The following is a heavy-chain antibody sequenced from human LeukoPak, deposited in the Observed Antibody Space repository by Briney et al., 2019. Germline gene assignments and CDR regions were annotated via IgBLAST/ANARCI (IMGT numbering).Heavy chain of an antibody. D-gene: IGHD3-22*01. Sequence: PSETLSLTCTVSGGSISSYYWSWIRQPPGKGLEWIGYIYYSGSTNYNPSLKSRVTISVDTSKNQFSLKLSSVTAADTAVYYCARAYDSSGYYYAPYLDYWGQGTLVTVSS. CDR2: IYYSGST. CDR1: GGSISSYY. V-gene: IGHV4-59*01. J-gene: IGHJ4*02. CDR3: ARAYDSSGYYYAPYLDY.